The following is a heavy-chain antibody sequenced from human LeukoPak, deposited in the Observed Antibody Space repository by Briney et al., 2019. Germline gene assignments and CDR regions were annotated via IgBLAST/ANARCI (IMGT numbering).Heavy chain of an antibody. CDR2: IIPIFGTA. V-gene: IGHV1-69*13. CDR1: GGTSSSYA. J-gene: IGHJ4*02. D-gene: IGHD1-26*01. CDR3: ARGIEWETTHDY. Sequence: ASVKVSCXASGGTSSSYAISWVRQAHGQGLEWMGGIIPIFGTANYAQKFQGRVTITADESTSTAYMELSSLRSEDTAVYYCARGIEWETTHDYWGQGTLVTVSS.